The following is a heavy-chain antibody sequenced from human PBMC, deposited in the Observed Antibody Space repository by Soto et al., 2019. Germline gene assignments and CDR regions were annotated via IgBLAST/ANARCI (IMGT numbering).Heavy chain of an antibody. CDR2: ISASGEKL. V-gene: IGHV3-23*01. Sequence: EVHLLESGGGVVQPGTSLKISCATSGFAFSDYPMTWVRQPPGQGLEWVSGISASGEKLYYADSVKGRFTISRDNSKNTLSLQMNSLRVEDTGIYDCTQREWLEFGGDYWGQATLVTVS. J-gene: IGHJ4*02. CDR1: GFAFSDYP. CDR3: TQREWLEFGGDY. D-gene: IGHD6-19*01.